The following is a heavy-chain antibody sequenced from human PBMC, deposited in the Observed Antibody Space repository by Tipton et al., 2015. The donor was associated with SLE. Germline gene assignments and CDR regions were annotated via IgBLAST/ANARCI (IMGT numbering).Heavy chain of an antibody. CDR2: ISSSGSTI. V-gene: IGHV3-48*03. CDR3: ARAGTALRYYYYYYMDV. J-gene: IGHJ6*03. D-gene: IGHD6-13*01. CDR1: GFTFSSYE. Sequence: SLRLSCAASGFTFSSYEMNWVRQAPGKGLEWVSYISSSGSTIYYADSVKGRFTISRDNSKNTPYLQMNSLRAEDTAVYYCARAGTALRYYYYYYMDVWGEGTTVTVSS.